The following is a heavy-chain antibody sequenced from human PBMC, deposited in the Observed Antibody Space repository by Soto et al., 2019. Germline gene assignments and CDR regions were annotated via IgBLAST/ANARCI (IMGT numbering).Heavy chain of an antibody. CDR1: GGTFSSYA. Sequence: QVQLVQSGAEVKKPGSSVKVSCKASGGTFSSYAISWVRQAPGQGLEWMGGIIPMFGTANYAQKFQGRVTITADESMSTAYMELSSLRSEDTAVYDCARDRSYGGKGWFDPWGQGTLVTVSS. CDR2: IIPMFGTA. V-gene: IGHV1-69*12. J-gene: IGHJ5*02. D-gene: IGHD2-15*01. CDR3: ARDRSYGGKGWFDP.